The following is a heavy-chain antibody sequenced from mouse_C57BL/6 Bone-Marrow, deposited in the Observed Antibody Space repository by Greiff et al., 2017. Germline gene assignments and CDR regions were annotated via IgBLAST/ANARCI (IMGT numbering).Heavy chain of an antibody. CDR3: AREVVDY. CDR2: IDPSDSYT. J-gene: IGHJ4*01. CDR1: GYTFTSYW. V-gene: IGHV1-50*01. Sequence: QVQLQQPGAELVKPGASVKLSCKASGYTFTSYWMQWVKQRPGQGLEWIGEIDPSDSYTNYNQKFKGKATLTVDTSSSTAYMQLSSLTSEDSAVYYCAREVVDYWGQGTSVTVSS. D-gene: IGHD1-3*01.